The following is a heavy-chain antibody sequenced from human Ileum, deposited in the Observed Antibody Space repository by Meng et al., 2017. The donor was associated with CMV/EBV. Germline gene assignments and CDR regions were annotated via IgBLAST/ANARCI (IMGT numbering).Heavy chain of an antibody. CDR1: GFHCSTYW. CDR2: INPDGTTT. J-gene: IGHJ4*02. Sequence: LSCAASGFHCSTYWMHWVRQAPGEGLVWVSRINPDGTTTNYADSVKGRFTVSRDNAKNTLYLQMDTLRGEDTAVYYCARDFDFWSGHWGQGTLVTVSS. D-gene: IGHD3-3*01. CDR3: ARDFDFWSGH. V-gene: IGHV3-74*01.